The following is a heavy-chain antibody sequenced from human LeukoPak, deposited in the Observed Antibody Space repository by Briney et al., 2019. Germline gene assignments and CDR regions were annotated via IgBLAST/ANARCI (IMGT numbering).Heavy chain of an antibody. CDR1: GDSISSSSYY. J-gene: IGHJ4*02. V-gene: IGHV4-39*01. D-gene: IGHD5-18*01. CDR2: IYYSGDT. CDR3: ARLRGYTYGPPGY. Sequence: PSETLSLTCTVSGDSISSSSYYWGWIRQPPGKGLEWIGSIYYSGDTYYSPSPKSRVTISVDTSKSQFSLKLSSVTAADTAVYYCARLRGYTYGPPGYWGQGTLVTVSS.